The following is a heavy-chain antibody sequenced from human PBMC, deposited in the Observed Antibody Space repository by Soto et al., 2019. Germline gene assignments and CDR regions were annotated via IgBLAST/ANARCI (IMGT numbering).Heavy chain of an antibody. D-gene: IGHD3-22*01. CDR3: ARWVGGSMYDNSGKYDS. Sequence: GGSLRLSCAASGFTFNNFAVSWVRQAPGKGLEWVSSITGSGRSTFYADSVKGRFTISRDNAKNTLYLQMNSLRAEDTAVYYCARWVGGSMYDNSGKYDSWGQGTLVTVSS. CDR2: ITGSGRST. CDR1: GFTFNNFA. J-gene: IGHJ5*01. V-gene: IGHV3-23*01.